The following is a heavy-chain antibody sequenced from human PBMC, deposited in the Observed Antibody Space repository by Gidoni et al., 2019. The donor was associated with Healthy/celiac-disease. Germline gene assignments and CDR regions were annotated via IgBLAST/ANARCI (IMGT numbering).Heavy chain of an antibody. J-gene: IGHJ5*02. Sequence: EVQLVESGGGLVKPGGSLRPSCAASGFHFSSYSMNWVRQAPGKGLEWVSSISSSSSYIYYADSVKGRFTISRDNAKNSLYLQMNSLRAEDTAVYYCARGCSTSCYNWFDPWGQGTLVTVSS. CDR3: ARGCSTSCYNWFDP. D-gene: IGHD2-2*01. CDR2: ISSSSSYI. CDR1: GFHFSSYS. V-gene: IGHV3-21*01.